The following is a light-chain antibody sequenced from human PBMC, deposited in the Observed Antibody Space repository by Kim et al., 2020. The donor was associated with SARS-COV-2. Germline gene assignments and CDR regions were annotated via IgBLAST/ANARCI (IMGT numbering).Light chain of an antibody. CDR1: SGNIADNY. J-gene: IGLJ2*01. CDR2: EDS. Sequence: NFMLTQPHSVSESPGNTVTISCTRTSGNIADNYVQWYQQRPGSAPTIVIYEDSERPFGVPDRFSGSIDTSSSSASLTISGLKTEDEAEYYCQSYDISNVIFGGGTQLTVL. CDR3: QSYDISNVI. V-gene: IGLV6-57*04.